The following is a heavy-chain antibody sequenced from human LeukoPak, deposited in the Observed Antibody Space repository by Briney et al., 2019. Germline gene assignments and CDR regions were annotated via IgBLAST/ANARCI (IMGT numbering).Heavy chain of an antibody. V-gene: IGHV3-33*01. Sequence: GGSLRLSCAASGFTFSSYGMHWVRQAPGKGLEWVAVIWYDGSNKYYADSVKGRFTISRDNSKNTLYLQMNSLRAEDTGVYYCARDHITSSSGWFDPWGQGTLVTVSS. CDR3: ARDHITSSSGWFDP. CDR1: GFTFSSYG. CDR2: IWYDGSNK. J-gene: IGHJ5*02. D-gene: IGHD6-6*01.